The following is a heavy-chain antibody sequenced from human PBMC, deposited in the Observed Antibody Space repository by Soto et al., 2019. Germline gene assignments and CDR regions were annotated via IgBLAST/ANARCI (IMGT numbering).Heavy chain of an antibody. CDR3: ARLFYDFWSGSQSPWFDP. J-gene: IGHJ5*02. Sequence: SGPTLVNPTQTLTLTCTFSGFSLSTSGVGVGWISQPPGKALEWLALIYWNDDKRYSPSLKSRLTITKDTSKNQVVLTMTNMDPVDTATYYCARLFYDFWSGSQSPWFDPWGQGTLVTVSS. CDR1: GFSLSTSGVG. V-gene: IGHV2-5*01. CDR2: IYWNDDK. D-gene: IGHD3-3*01.